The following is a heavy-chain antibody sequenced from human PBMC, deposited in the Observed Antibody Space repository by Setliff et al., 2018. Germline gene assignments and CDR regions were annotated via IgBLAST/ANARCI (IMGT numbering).Heavy chain of an antibody. CDR2: INWNGDRT. CDR1: GFTFDVYD. Sequence: GGSLRLSCAASGFTFDVYDLNWVRQAPGKGLEWVSSINWNGDRTGYADSVKGRFTISIYHAKNSLYLQMNRLRSEDTAFYYCAKDRSRDYDDSSGYVHWGQGPRVTVSS. J-gene: IGHJ4*02. D-gene: IGHD3-22*01. CDR3: AKDRSRDYDDSSGYVH. V-gene: IGHV3-20*04.